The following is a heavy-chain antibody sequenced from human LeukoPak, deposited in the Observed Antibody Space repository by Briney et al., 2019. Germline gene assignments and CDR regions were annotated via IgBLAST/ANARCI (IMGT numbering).Heavy chain of an antibody. J-gene: IGHJ5*02. Sequence: SKTLSLTSPVSGGSISSSYWSWIGQPPGKGLEWIGYIYYIGSTTYNPPPKSRVTIPVDTSKTQSSLKLSSVTAAETAVYYCASITGAAYGDSNWFDPWGQGALGTVSS. V-gene: IGHV4-59*01. D-gene: IGHD4-17*01. CDR1: GGSISSSY. CDR2: IYYIGST. CDR3: ASITGAAYGDSNWFDP.